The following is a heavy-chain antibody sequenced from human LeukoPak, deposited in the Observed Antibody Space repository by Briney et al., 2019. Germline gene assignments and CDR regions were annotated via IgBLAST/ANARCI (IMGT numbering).Heavy chain of an antibody. CDR1: GYTLTELS. J-gene: IGHJ3*02. CDR2: FDPEDGET. D-gene: IGHD5-18*01. V-gene: IGHV1-24*01. CDR3: ATWARVGFGYSYGRQDAFDI. Sequence: ASVKVSCKISGYTLTELSMHWVRQAPGKGLEWMGGFDPEDGETIYAQKFQGRVTMTEDTSTDTAYMELSSLRSEDTAVYYCATWARVGFGYSYGRQDAFDIWGQGTMVTVSS.